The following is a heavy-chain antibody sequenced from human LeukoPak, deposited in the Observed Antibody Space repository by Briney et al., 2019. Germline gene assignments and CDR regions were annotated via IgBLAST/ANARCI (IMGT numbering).Heavy chain of an antibody. CDR3: AKGSSSSRPCYFDY. V-gene: IGHV3-23*01. CDR2: ITGSGTDT. D-gene: IGHD6-6*01. Sequence: TGGSLRLSCAASGCTFYNYAMSWVRQAPGKGLEWVSAITGSGTDTFHADSVKGRFTISRGNSESTLYLQMNSLRAEDTATYYCAKGSSSSRPCYFDYWGQGTLVTVSS. J-gene: IGHJ4*02. CDR1: GCTFYNYA.